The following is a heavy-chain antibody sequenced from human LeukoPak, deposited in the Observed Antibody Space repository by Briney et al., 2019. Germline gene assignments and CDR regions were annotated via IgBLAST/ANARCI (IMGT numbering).Heavy chain of an antibody. D-gene: IGHD3-3*01. CDR2: ISSSSTI. J-gene: IGHJ4*02. Sequence: YPGGSLRLSCAASGFTFTSYSMNWVRQAPGKGLEWVSYISSSSTIYYADSVKGRFTISRDNAKNSLYLQMNSLRAEDTAVYYCARDFGVALDYWGQGTLVTVSS. CDR3: ARDFGVALDY. CDR1: GFTFTSYS. V-gene: IGHV3-48*04.